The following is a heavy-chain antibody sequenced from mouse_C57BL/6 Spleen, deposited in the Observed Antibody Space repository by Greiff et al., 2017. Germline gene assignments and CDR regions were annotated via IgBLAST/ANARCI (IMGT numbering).Heavy chain of an antibody. D-gene: IGHD2-4*01. J-gene: IGHJ2*01. Sequence: QVQLQQSGAELARPGASVKMSCKASGYTFTSYTMHWVKQRPGQGLAWIGYINPSRGYTKYNQKFKDKATLTADKSSSTAYMQLSSLTSEDSAVYYCARGRIYYDYDGNFDYWGQGTTLTVSS. CDR2: INPSRGYT. CDR3: ARGRIYYDYDGNFDY. V-gene: IGHV1-4*01. CDR1: GYTFTSYT.